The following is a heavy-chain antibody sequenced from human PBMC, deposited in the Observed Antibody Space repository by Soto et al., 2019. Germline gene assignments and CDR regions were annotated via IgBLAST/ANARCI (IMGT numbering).Heavy chain of an antibody. CDR2: ISSNGGTT. D-gene: IGHD1-7*01. Sequence: EVQLAESGGGMVQPGGSLRLSCVASGFTFSSYDMHWVRQAPGKGLEYVSSISSNGGTTYYGNSVKGRFTISRDNSKKTLYLQMGSVRAEDMAVYYCVRRVSGNYDYWGQGTLVTVSS. J-gene: IGHJ4*02. CDR1: GFTFSSYD. CDR3: VRRVSGNYDY. V-gene: IGHV3-64*01.